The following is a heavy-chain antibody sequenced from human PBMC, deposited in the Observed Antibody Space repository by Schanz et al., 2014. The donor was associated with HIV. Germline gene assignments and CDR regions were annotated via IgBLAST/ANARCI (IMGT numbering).Heavy chain of an antibody. J-gene: IGHJ4*02. D-gene: IGHD3-3*01. CDR1: GITFSGFTFSNYG. CDR2: LSYDGINK. V-gene: IGHV3-30*03. CDR3: AREDWSLPD. Sequence: QVQLVESGGGVVQPGGSLRLSCAVSGITFSGFTFSNYGMHWVRQAPGKGLEWVAVLSYDGINKYFADSVKGRFTISRDNARNSVFLQRTSLRADDTAVYYCAREDWSLPDWGQGTLVTVSS.